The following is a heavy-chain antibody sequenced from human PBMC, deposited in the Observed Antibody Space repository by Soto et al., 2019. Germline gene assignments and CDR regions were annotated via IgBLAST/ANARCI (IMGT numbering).Heavy chain of an antibody. CDR1: GFAFSGSA. Sequence: VGSLRLSCAASGFAFSGSAMYWVRQASGNGPEWVGRIRSKGHNYATEYAASVKGRFTISRDDSKNTAYLQMNSLQTEDTAVYHCAKGQNSGTYRFYFDYWGQGALVTVSS. D-gene: IGHD1-26*01. V-gene: IGHV3-73*01. CDR3: AKGQNSGTYRFYFDY. CDR2: IRSKGHNYAT. J-gene: IGHJ4*02.